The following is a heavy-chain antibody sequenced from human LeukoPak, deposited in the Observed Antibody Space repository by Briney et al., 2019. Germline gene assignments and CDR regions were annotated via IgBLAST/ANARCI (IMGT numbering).Heavy chain of an antibody. D-gene: IGHD3-10*01. CDR1: GGSVSSYS. Sequence: PSETLSLTCTVSGGSVSSYSWSWIRQPPGKGLEWIGYIYSGGSPNYNPSLKSRVTLSIDTSKNQFSLNLSSVTTADTAVYYCARDMGGWFGELLGRYYYGMDVWGQRTTVTDSS. CDR3: ARDMGGWFGELLGRYYYGMDV. V-gene: IGHV4-59*02. CDR2: IYSGGSP. J-gene: IGHJ6*02.